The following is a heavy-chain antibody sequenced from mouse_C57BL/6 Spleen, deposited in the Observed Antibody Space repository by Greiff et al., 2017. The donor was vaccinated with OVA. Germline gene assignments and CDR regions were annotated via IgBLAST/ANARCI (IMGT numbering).Heavy chain of an antibody. Sequence: VQLQQSGAELVRPGTSVKVSCKASGYAFTNYLIEWVKQRPGQGLEWIGVINPGSGGTNYNEKFKGKATLTADKSSSTAYMQLSSLTSEDSAVYFCARHYVSSAWFAYWGQGTLVTVSA. J-gene: IGHJ3*01. CDR2: INPGSGGT. D-gene: IGHD1-1*01. V-gene: IGHV1-54*01. CDR1: GYAFTNYL. CDR3: ARHYVSSAWFAY.